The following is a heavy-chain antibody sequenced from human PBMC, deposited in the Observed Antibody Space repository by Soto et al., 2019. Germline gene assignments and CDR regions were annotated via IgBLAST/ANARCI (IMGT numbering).Heavy chain of an antibody. Sequence: ASVKVSCKASGYTFTSYGISWVRQAPGQGLEWMGWISAYNGNTNYAQKLQGRVTMTTDTSTSTAYMELRSLRSDDTAVYYCARIGRTYYDILTGPVKDAFDIWGQGTMVTVSS. J-gene: IGHJ3*02. CDR3: ARIGRTYYDILTGPVKDAFDI. CDR2: ISAYNGNT. CDR1: GYTFTSYG. D-gene: IGHD3-9*01. V-gene: IGHV1-18*01.